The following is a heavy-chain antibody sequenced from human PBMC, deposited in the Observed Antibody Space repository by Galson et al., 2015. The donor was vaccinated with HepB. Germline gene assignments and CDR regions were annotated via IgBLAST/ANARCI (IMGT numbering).Heavy chain of an antibody. CDR3: ASNVVVAATFGCFDY. Sequence: SVKVSCKASGYTFTSYYMHWVRQAPGQGLEWMGIINPSGGSTSYAQKFQGRVTMTRDTSTSTVYMELSSLRSEDTAVYYCASNVVVAATFGCFDYWGQGTLVTVAP. V-gene: IGHV1-46*01. CDR1: GYTFTSYY. J-gene: IGHJ4*02. CDR2: INPSGGST. D-gene: IGHD2-15*01.